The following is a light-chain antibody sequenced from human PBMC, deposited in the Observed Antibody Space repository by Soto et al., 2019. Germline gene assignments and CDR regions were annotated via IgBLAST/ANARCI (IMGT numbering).Light chain of an antibody. V-gene: IGKV4-1*01. J-gene: IGKJ4*01. CDR3: QQYYGTPLT. Sequence: DFVMTQTPDSLAVSLGERATINCKSSPSVLSSSNNKNYLAWYQQKPGQPPKLLIYWASTRDSGVPDRFSGSGSGTDFTLTISILQAEDVAVYYCQQYYGTPLTFGGGTTVEIK. CDR1: PSVLSSSNNKNY. CDR2: WAS.